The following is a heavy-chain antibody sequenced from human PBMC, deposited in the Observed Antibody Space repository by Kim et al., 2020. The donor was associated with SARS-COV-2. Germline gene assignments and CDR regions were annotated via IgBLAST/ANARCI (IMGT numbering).Heavy chain of an antibody. CDR3: VRDGDGEYPVDY. D-gene: IGHD4-17*01. CDR2: TNNDGSAT. Sequence: GGSLRLSCAASGFTFSGYWMHWVRQAPGEGMVWVSRTNNDGSATSYADFVKGRFTISRDNAKNSLYLQMSSLRAEDTAVYYCVRDGDGEYPVDYWGQGTLVTVSS. J-gene: IGHJ4*02. V-gene: IGHV3-74*01. CDR1: GFTFSGYW.